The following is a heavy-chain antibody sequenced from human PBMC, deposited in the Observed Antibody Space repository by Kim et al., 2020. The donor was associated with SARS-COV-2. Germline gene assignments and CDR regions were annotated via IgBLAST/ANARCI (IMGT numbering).Heavy chain of an antibody. D-gene: IGHD2-15*01. CDR1: GFTFSSYA. V-gene: IGHV3-23*01. Sequence: GGSLRLSCAASGFTFSSYAISWVRQAPGKGLEWVSAISGSGGSTYYADSVKGRFTISRDNSKNTLYLQMNSLRAEDTAVYYCAKDGSYNDGNSPFDYWGQGTPVTVSS. CDR2: ISGSGGST. CDR3: AKDGSYNDGNSPFDY. J-gene: IGHJ4*02.